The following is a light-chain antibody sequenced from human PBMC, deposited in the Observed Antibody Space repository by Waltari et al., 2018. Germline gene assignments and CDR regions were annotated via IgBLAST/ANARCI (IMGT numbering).Light chain of an antibody. CDR2: KDN. CDR3: QSADSSGTYKV. J-gene: IGLJ1*01. CDR1: ELPKQY. V-gene: IGLV3-25*03. Sequence: SYELTQPPSVSVSPGQTARITCSGNELPKQYAYWYQQKPGQAPVLVIYKDNERPSGIPERFSGSSSGTTVTLTISGVQAEDEADYYCQSADSSGTYKVFGTGTKVTVL.